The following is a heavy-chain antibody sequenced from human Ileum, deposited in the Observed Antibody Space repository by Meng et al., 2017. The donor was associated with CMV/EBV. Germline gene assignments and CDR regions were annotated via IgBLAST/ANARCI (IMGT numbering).Heavy chain of an antibody. CDR2: LNSNTGNT. CDR3: ARGVGSSWFDP. CDR1: GYTFADNY. Sequence: SCKASGYTFADNYLHWVRQAPGQRLEWRVWLNSNTGNTKNGQKFQGRVTMTRDTSITTAYMELSRLTSDDTAVYYCARGVGSSWFDPWGQGILVTVSS. D-gene: IGHD1-26*01. V-gene: IGHV1-2*02. J-gene: IGHJ5*02.